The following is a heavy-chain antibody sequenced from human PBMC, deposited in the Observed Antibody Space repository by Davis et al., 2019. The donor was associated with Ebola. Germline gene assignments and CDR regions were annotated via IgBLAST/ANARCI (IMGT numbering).Heavy chain of an antibody. J-gene: IGHJ5*02. V-gene: IGHV4-34*01. CDR2: INHSGST. CDR3: ARRRDRPYRSWFDP. D-gene: IGHD6-6*01. CDR1: GGSFSGYY. Sequence: PSETLSLTCAVYGGSFSGYYWSWIRQPPGKGLEWIGEINHSGSTNYNPSLKSRVTISVDTSKNQFSLKLSSVTAADTAVYYCARRRDRPYRSWFDPWGQGALVTVSS.